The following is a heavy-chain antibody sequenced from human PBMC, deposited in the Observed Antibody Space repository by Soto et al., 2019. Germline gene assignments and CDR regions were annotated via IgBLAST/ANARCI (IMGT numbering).Heavy chain of an antibody. J-gene: IGHJ4*02. CDR3: ARQAVPAAHFDY. V-gene: IGHV4-59*08. D-gene: IGHD2-2*01. CDR1: GGSISSYY. CDR2: IYYSGST. Sequence: SETLSLTCTVSGGSISSYYWSWIRQPPGKGLEWIGYIYYSGSTNYNPSLKSRVTISVDTSKNQFSLKLSSVTAADTAVYYCARQAVPAAHFDYWGQGTLVTVSS.